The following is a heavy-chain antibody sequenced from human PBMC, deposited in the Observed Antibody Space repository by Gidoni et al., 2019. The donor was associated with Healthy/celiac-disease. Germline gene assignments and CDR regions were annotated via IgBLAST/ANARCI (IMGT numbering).Heavy chain of an antibody. CDR1: GGSIRSGSYY. D-gene: IGHD1-26*01. CDR3: ARANSRREPDEDWFDP. V-gene: IGHV4-61*02. J-gene: IGHJ5*02. Sequence: QVQLQESGPGLVKPSQTLSLTCTVSGGSIRSGSYYWSWIRQPAGKGLEWIGRIYTSGSTNYNPSLKSRVTISVDTSKNQFSLKLSSVTAADTAVYYCARANSRREPDEDWFDPWGQGTLVTVSS. CDR2: IYTSGST.